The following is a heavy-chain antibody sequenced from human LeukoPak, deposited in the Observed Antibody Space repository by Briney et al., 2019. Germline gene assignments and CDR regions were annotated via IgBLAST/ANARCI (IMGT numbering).Heavy chain of an antibody. CDR2: ISGYNGHT. CDR1: GYTFTSYG. CDR3: ARERAVTGIVVAGPNWFDP. D-gene: IGHD6-19*01. J-gene: IGHJ5*02. V-gene: IGHV1-18*01. Sequence: ASVKVSCKASGYTFTSYGISWVRQAPGQGLEWLGWISGYNGHTNYAQKLQGRVTMTRDTSTSTAYMELRSLRSDDTAVYYCARERAVTGIVVAGPNWFDPWGQGTLVTVSS.